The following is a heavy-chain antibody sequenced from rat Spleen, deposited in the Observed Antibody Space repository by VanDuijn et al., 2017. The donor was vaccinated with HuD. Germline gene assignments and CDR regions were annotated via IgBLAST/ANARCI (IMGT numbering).Heavy chain of an antibody. CDR1: GHSITSTYR. V-gene: IGHV3-3*01. CDR2: INSAGNT. D-gene: IGHD1-1*01. Sequence: EVQLQESGPGLVKPSQSLSLTCSVTGHSITSTYRWNWIRKFPGNKLEWMGYINSAGNTNYNPSLKSRVSITRDTSKKQFFLQVNSLSTDDTATYYCARSEGAHYYLPFADWGQGSLVTVSS. CDR3: ARSEGAHYYLPFAD. J-gene: IGHJ3*01.